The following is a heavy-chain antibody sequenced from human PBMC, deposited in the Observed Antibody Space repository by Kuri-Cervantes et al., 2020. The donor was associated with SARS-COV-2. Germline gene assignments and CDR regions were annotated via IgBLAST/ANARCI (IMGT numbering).Heavy chain of an antibody. CDR2: ISSSGSYI. V-gene: IGHV3-21*01. J-gene: IGHJ4*02. D-gene: IGHD3-3*01. Sequence: GESLKISCEASGFTFSTYSMNWGRQAPGKGLQWVASISSSGSYIHYADSVRGRFTISRDNAKDSVYLQMNSLRTDDTAVYYCAKDFWSGYYYFDYWGQGTLVTVSS. CDR1: GFTFSTYS. CDR3: AKDFWSGYYYFDY.